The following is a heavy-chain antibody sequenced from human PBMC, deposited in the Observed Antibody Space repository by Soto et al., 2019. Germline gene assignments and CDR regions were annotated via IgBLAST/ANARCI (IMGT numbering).Heavy chain of an antibody. CDR2: INGGGSTE. CDR1: SFRFSNYA. J-gene: IGHJ4*02. CDR3: TRGGSGWYPFDY. Sequence: GFLRLFCGASSFRFSNYAMSLVRQAPGKGLEWIASINGGGSTEHYADSVKGRFTISRDDSKSTLFLQMNSLRDADTATYFCTRGGSGWYPFDYWGQGTLVTVYS. D-gene: IGHD6-19*01. V-gene: IGHV3-23*01.